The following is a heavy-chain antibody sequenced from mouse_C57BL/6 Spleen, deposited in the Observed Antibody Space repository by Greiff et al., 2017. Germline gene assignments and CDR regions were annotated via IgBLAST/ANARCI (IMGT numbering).Heavy chain of an antibody. J-gene: IGHJ3*01. CDR2: IYPGDGDT. D-gene: IGHD3-2*02. CDR1: GYAFSSSW. V-gene: IGHV1-82*01. Sequence: VKLQESGPELVKPGASVKISCKASGYAFSSSWMNWVKQRPGKGLEWIGRIYPGDGDTNYNGKFKGKDTLTADKSSSTAYMQLSSLTSADSAVYFCARSPAQATGFAYWGQGTLVTVSA. CDR3: ARSPAQATGFAY.